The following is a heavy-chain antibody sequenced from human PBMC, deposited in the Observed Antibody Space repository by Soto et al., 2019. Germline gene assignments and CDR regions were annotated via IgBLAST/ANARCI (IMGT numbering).Heavy chain of an antibody. V-gene: IGHV1-18*01. J-gene: IGHJ6*02. D-gene: IGHD6-13*01. CDR2: ISGYNGNT. Sequence: QAQLVQSGAGVKKPGAQVRVSCKASGYIFSTFGFTWVQQAPGQGREGVGWISGYNGNTDDGRKLQGRVNMTIDASTSTAYMDLRSLRSDDTAVYYCARAEAYSSSWYAMDVWGQGTTVTVSS. CDR3: ARAEAYSSSWYAMDV. CDR1: GYIFSTFG.